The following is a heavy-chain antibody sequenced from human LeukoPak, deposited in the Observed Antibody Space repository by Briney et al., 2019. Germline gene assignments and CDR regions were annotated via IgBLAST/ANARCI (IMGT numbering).Heavy chain of an antibody. D-gene: IGHD5-24*01. V-gene: IGHV3-9*01. CDR2: ISWNSGSI. J-gene: IGHJ6*02. Sequence: GGSLRLSCAASGFTFDDYAMHWVRQAPGKGLEWVSGISWNSGSIGYADSVKGRFTTSRDNAKNSLYLQMNSLRAEDTALYYCAKDRGGSLLGDYGMDVWGQGTTVTVSS. CDR3: AKDRGGSLLGDYGMDV. CDR1: GFTFDDYA.